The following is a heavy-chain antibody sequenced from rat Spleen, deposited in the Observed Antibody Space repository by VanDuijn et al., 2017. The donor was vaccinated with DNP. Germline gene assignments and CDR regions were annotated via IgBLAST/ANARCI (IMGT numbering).Heavy chain of an antibody. CDR3: TKRVPYYFDY. CDR2: ISYDGSDT. D-gene: IGHD1-11*01. J-gene: IGHJ2*01. V-gene: IGHV5-29*01. Sequence: EVQLVESGGGPVQPGRFLKLSCVASGFIFSNYWMTWIRQAPTKGLEWVASISYDGSDTYYRDSVKGRFTISRDNAKSTLYLQMDSLRSEDTATYYCTKRVPYYFDYWGQGVMVTVSS. CDR1: GFIFSNYW.